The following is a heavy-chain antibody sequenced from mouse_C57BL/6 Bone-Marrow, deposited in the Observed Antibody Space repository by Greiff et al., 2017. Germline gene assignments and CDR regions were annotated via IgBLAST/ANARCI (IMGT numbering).Heavy chain of an antibody. CDR2: INPSSGYT. V-gene: IGHV1-7*01. D-gene: IGHD3-3*01. CDR1: GYTFTSYW. CDR3: ARGGPRFAY. Sequence: VQLQQSGAELAKPGASVKLSCKASGYTFTSYWMHWVKQRPGQGLEWIGYINPSSGYTKYNQKFKDKATLTADKSSGTAYMQLSSLTYEDSAVYYCARGGPRFAYWGQGTLVTVSA. J-gene: IGHJ3*01.